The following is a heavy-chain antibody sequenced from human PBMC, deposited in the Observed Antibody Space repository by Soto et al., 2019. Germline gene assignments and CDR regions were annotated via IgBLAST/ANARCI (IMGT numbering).Heavy chain of an antibody. Sequence: GESLKISCKGSGYSFTSYWIGWVRQMPGKGLEWMGIIYPGDSDTRYSPSFQGQVTISADKSISTAYLQWSSLKASDTAMYYCATYVWGRYRYMNYYGMDVWGQGTTVTVSS. J-gene: IGHJ6*02. CDR2: IYPGDSDT. CDR3: ATYVWGRYRYMNYYGMDV. CDR1: GYSFTSYW. D-gene: IGHD3-16*02. V-gene: IGHV5-51*01.